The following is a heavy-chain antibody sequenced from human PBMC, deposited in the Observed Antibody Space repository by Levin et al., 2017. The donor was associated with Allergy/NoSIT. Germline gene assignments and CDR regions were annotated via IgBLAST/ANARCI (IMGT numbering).Heavy chain of an antibody. V-gene: IGHV1-69*13. CDR2: IFPIFGPA. Sequence: GASVKVSCKASGVTSSNFAITWVRQAPGQGLEWMGGIFPIFGPASYAQKFRGRITILADELTSTAYMELNSLRFEDTAVYYCARDGVGAANFDYWGQGTLVTVSS. CDR3: ARDGVGAANFDY. D-gene: IGHD1-26*01. CDR1: GVTSSNFA. J-gene: IGHJ4*02.